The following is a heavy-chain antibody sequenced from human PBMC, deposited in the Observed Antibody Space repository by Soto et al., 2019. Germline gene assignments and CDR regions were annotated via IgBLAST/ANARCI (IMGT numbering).Heavy chain of an antibody. CDR1: GFTFSSYS. J-gene: IGHJ4*02. CDR3: AIGAYRGRYCSGGSCYPFDY. CDR2: ISSSSSYI. D-gene: IGHD2-15*01. V-gene: IGHV3-21*01. Sequence: PGGSLRLSCAASGFTFSSYSMNWVRQAPGKGLEWVSSISSSSSYIYYADSVKGRFTISRDNAKNSLYLQMNSLRAEDTAVYYCAIGAYRGRYCSGGSCYPFDYWGQGTLVTVSS.